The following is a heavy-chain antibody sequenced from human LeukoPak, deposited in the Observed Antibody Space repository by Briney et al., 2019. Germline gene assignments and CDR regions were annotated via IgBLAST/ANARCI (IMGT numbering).Heavy chain of an antibody. Sequence: GASVNVSCKVSGYTLTELSMHWVRQAPGKGLEWMGGFDPGDGETIYAQKFQGRVTMTEDTSTDTAYMELSSLRSEDTAVYYCATTYRTYYYDSSGQVNNWFDPWGQGTLVTVSS. V-gene: IGHV1-24*01. CDR2: FDPGDGET. J-gene: IGHJ5*02. CDR1: GYTLTELS. D-gene: IGHD3-22*01. CDR3: ATTYRTYYYDSSGQVNNWFDP.